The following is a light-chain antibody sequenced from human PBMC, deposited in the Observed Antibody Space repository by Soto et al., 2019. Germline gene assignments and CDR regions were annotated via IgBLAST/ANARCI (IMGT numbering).Light chain of an antibody. J-gene: IGKJ1*01. CDR2: GVS. Sequence: EIVMTQTPATLSVSPGERATLSCRASQSVSNNLAWYQQKPGQAPRLLIYGVSTRATGIPARFSGSGSGTEFTLTISSLQSEDFAVYYCQQYNNWPRTFGQGTKVDI. CDR3: QQYNNWPRT. CDR1: QSVSNN. V-gene: IGKV3-15*01.